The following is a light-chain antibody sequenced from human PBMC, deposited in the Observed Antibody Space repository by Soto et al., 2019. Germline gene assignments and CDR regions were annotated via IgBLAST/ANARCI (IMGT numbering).Light chain of an antibody. J-gene: IGKJ1*01. Sequence: EIVLTQSPGTLSLSPGERATLSCRASQSVSSNYLVWYQQRPGQAPRLLIHGASSRATGIPDRFSGSGSGTDFTLTISILEPEDFAVYYCQQYGSSPPWTFGQGTKVEIK. V-gene: IGKV3-20*01. CDR3: QQYGSSPPWT. CDR2: GAS. CDR1: QSVSSNY.